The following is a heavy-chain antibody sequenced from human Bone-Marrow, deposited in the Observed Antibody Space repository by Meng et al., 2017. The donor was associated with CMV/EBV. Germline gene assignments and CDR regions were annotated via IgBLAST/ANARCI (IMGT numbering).Heavy chain of an antibody. CDR3: NTWSDGYSRV. V-gene: IGHV3-15*05. D-gene: IGHD5-24*01. Sequence: GGSLRLSCAASGFTFSKAWMSWVRQAPGKGLEWVGRIKSKTDGGTTDHAAPVKGRFTISRDDSKNTVYLQMNSLKTEDTALYYCNTWSDGYSRVWGQGTLVTVSS. CDR1: GFTFSKAW. CDR2: IKSKTDGGTT. J-gene: IGHJ4*02.